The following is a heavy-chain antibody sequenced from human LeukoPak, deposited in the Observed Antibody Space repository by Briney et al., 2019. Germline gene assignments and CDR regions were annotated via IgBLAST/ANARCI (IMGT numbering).Heavy chain of an antibody. D-gene: IGHD3-10*01. Sequence: GGSLRLSCAASGFTFSSYSMNWVRQAPGKGLEWVSYISSSSSTIYYADSVKGRFTISRDNAKNSLYLQMNSLRAEDTAVYYCARDSYYDSGSYEDYWGQGTLVTVSS. CDR3: ARDSYYDSGSYEDY. CDR2: ISSSSSTI. CDR1: GFTFSSYS. V-gene: IGHV3-48*04. J-gene: IGHJ4*02.